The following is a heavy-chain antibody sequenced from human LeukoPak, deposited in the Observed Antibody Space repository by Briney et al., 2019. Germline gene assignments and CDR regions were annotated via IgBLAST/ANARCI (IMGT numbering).Heavy chain of an antibody. D-gene: IGHD4-23*01. V-gene: IGHV3-74*01. Sequence: GGSLRLSCAGSGFTFSDYWMYGVRQAPGKGLGWVSRIVTAVGPQTNAASVTGRFTISRDNAKNTPYLQMNSLRAEDTAVYYCARSSDYGGNRFGPWGQGTLVSVSS. CDR3: ARSSDYGGNRFGP. CDR2: IVTAVGPQ. CDR1: GFTFSDYW. J-gene: IGHJ5*02.